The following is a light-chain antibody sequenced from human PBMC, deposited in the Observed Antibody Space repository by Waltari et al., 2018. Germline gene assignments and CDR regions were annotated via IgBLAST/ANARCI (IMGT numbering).Light chain of an antibody. J-gene: IGKJ1*01. CDR2: KAS. V-gene: IGKV1-5*03. CDR3: QQYNGYWT. CDR1: QRISSW. Sequence: DIQMAQSPSTLSASVGDRVTITCRASQRISSWLAWYPQKPGTAPKLLIYKASTLESGVPSRFSGSGSGTEFTLTINSLQPDDFATYYCQQYNGYWTFGQGTKVEIK.